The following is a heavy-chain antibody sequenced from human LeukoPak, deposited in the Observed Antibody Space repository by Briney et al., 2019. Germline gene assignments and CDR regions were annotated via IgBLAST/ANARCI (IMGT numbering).Heavy chain of an antibody. CDR3: AIRLGRGYY. D-gene: IGHD2-15*01. Sequence: ASVKVSCKASGYTFTSYAMHWVRQAPGQRLEWMGWINAGNGNTKYSQKFQGRVTITRDISANTAYMDLSSLRSEDTAMYYCAIRLGRGYYWGQGTLVTVSS. J-gene: IGHJ4*02. CDR1: GYTFTSYA. CDR2: INAGNGNT. V-gene: IGHV1-3*01.